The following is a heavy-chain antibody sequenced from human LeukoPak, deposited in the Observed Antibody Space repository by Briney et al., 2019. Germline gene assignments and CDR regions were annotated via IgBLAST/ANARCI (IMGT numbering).Heavy chain of an antibody. CDR3: ARAYTSSCRWFDP. CDR1: GGSISSGGYY. Sequence: SETLSLTCTVSGGSISSGGYYWSWIRQHPGKGLEWIGYTYYSGSTYYNPSFKSRITISVDTSKNQFSLKLSSVTAADAAVYYCARAYTSSCRWFDPWGQGTLVTVSS. J-gene: IGHJ5*02. CDR2: TYYSGST. V-gene: IGHV4-31*03. D-gene: IGHD6-13*01.